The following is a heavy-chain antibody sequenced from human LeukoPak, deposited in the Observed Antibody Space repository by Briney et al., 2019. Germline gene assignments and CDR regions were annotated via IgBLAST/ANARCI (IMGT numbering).Heavy chain of an antibody. J-gene: IGHJ4*02. CDR1: GFTFSNYG. CDR2: IRYDGSNK. CDR3: AKDLIAAAGTDPVDY. Sequence: PGGSLRPSCTASGFTFSNYGIHWVRQAPGKGLEWVSFIRYDGSNKHYADSVKGRFTISRDNSKNTLYLQMNSLRAEDTAVYYCAKDLIAAAGTDPVDYWGQGTLVTVSS. D-gene: IGHD6-13*01. V-gene: IGHV3-30*02.